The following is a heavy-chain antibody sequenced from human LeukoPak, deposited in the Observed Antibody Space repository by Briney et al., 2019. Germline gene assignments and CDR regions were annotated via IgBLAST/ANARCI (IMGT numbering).Heavy chain of an antibody. D-gene: IGHD2-15*01. CDR3: ARDRLHCNGGSCYFGWFDP. V-gene: IGHV4-4*07. J-gene: IGHJ5*02. CDR1: GDSINSYS. Sequence: SETLSLTCTVSGDSINSYSWSWIRQTAGKGLEWFGRFSTSGNTNYNPSLKSRVTMSVDTSKNQFSLKLTSVTVADTAVYYCARDRLHCNGGSCYFGWFDPWGQGTLVTVSS. CDR2: FSTSGNT.